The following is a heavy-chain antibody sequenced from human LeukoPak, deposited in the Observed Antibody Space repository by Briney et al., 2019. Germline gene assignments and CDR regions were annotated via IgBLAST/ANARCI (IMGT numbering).Heavy chain of an antibody. CDR1: GGSFSGYY. D-gene: IGHD3-16*02. CDR3: ARVSRGFWGCYRSYYFDY. J-gene: IGHJ4*02. Sequence: SETLSFTCAVYGGSFSGYYWSWIRQPPGKGLEWIGEINHSGSTNYNPSLKSRVTISVDTSKNQFSLKLRSLTAADTAVYYVARVSRGFWGCYRSYYFDYWGQGTLVTVSS. V-gene: IGHV4-34*01. CDR2: INHSGST.